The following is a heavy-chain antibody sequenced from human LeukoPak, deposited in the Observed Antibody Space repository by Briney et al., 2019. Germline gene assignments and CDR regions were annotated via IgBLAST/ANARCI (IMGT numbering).Heavy chain of an antibody. V-gene: IGHV4-59*01. CDR2: IYYSGST. J-gene: IGHJ4*02. CDR3: ASLPGTYYCGSGGYEYDY. Sequence: SETLSLTCTVSGGSISSYYWSWLRQPPGQGLEWIGNIYYSGSTNSNPSLKSRVTISVDTSNTEFSLKLSSVTAADTAVYYCASLPGTYYCGSGGYEYDYWGQGTLVTVSS. CDR1: GGSISSYY. D-gene: IGHD3-10*01.